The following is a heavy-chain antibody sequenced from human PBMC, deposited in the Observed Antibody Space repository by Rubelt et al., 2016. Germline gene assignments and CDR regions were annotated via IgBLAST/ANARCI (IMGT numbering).Heavy chain of an antibody. J-gene: IGHJ4*02. D-gene: IGHD7-27*01. CDR3: ARVVLTGGNPARGYFDY. Sequence: QVQLQESGPGLVKPSETLSLTCTVSGGSISSSYWSWIRQPPGKGLEWIGYIHYSGSTDYNPSLKSRVTISVDTTKNQFSLEVGFETAAETGGEYRARVVLTGGNPARGYFDYWGQGILVNVSS. CDR2: IHYSGST. V-gene: IGHV4-59*12. CDR1: GGSISSSY.